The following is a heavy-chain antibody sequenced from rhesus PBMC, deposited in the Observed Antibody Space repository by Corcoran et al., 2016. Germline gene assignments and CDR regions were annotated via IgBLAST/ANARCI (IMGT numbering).Heavy chain of an antibody. CDR2: IGGNRGST. J-gene: IGHJ5-1*01. V-gene: IGHV4S11*01. CDR1: GNSISSTY. CDR3: ARRGDRFDV. Sequence: QVQLQESGPGLVKPSETLSLTCVVSGNSISSTYWSWIRPAPGKGLEWIGYIGGNRGSTKYNPSRRSRVSLSVDTSKNQLSLKLSSVTAADTAVYYCARRGDRFDVWGPGVLVTVSS. D-gene: IGHD2-33*01.